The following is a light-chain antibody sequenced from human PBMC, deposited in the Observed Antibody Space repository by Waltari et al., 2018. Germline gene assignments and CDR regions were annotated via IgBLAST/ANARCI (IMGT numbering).Light chain of an antibody. Sequence: QSVLTQPPSVSAAPGQRVTTSCAGGSSNIGNNYVSRYRQFPGTAPKLLIYENTERPSGIPGRFSGSKSGTSATLDITGLQAGDEADYYCGTWDSSLSGAVFGGGTHLTVL. J-gene: IGLJ7*01. CDR3: GTWDSSLSGAV. V-gene: IGLV1-51*02. CDR1: SSNIGNNY. CDR2: ENT.